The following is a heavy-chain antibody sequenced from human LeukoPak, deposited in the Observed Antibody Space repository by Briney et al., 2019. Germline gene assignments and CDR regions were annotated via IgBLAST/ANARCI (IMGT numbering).Heavy chain of an antibody. V-gene: IGHV1-2*02. CDR2: INPNSGGT. CDR1: GYTFTSYA. CDR3: ARAGGRSWFDP. Sequence: ASVKVSCTASGYTFTSYAMNWVRQAPGQGLEWMGWINPNSGGTNYAQKFQGRVTMTTDTSMSTAYMELSRLTSDDTAVYYCARAGGRSWFDPWGQGTLVTVSS. J-gene: IGHJ5*02.